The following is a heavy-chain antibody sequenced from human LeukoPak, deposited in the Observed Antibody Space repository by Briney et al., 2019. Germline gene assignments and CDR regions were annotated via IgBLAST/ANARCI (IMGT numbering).Heavy chain of an antibody. J-gene: IGHJ4*02. Sequence: ASVKVSCEASGYTFTGYYMHWVRQAPGQGLEWMGRINPNSGGTNYAQKFQGRVTMTRDTSISTAYMELSRLRSDDTAVYYCARGSDYYDSSGAAYYWGQGTLVTVSS. CDR3: ARGSDYYDSSGAAYY. CDR2: INPNSGGT. D-gene: IGHD3-22*01. CDR1: GYTFTGYY. V-gene: IGHV1-2*06.